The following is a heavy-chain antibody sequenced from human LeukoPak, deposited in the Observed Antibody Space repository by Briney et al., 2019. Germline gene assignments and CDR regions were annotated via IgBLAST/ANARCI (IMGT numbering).Heavy chain of an antibody. CDR2: ISGSGDST. CDR1: GYSFSTYG. D-gene: IGHD3-16*01. J-gene: IGHJ5*02. Sequence: PGGSLRLSCEGFGYSFSTYGMSWVRQAPGKGLEWVSGISGSGDSTDYAESVKGRFTISRDNSKNTMYLQMNSLRAEDTAVYYCAKDMRFDPWGQGTLVTVSS. V-gene: IGHV3-23*01. CDR3: AKDMRFDP.